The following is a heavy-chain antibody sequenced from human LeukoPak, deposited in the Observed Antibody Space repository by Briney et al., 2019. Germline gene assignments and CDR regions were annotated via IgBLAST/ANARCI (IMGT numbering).Heavy chain of an antibody. CDR3: VKGGLWVDFDY. CDR1: GFAFDDSY. V-gene: IGHV3-11*01. J-gene: IGHJ4*02. Sequence: PGGSLRLSCATSGFAFDDSYMSWARQAPGKGLEWVSYINGGGGTYYYADSVRGRFTNSRDNAKNTLYLQMNSLRAEDTAVYYCVKGGLWVDFDYWGQGTLVTVSS. CDR2: INGGGGTY. D-gene: IGHD3-16*01.